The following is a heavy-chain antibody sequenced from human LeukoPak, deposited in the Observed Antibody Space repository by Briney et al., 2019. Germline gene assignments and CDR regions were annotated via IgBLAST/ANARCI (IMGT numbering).Heavy chain of an antibody. J-gene: IGHJ4*02. V-gene: IGHV4-30-2*01. Sequence: SETLSLTCAVSGGSISSGGYSWSWIRQPPGKGLEWLGYIYHSGSTYYNPSLKSRVTISVDRSKNQFSLKLSSVTAADAAVYYCARARVGIGGFDYWGQGTLVTVSS. CDR3: ARARVGIGGFDY. D-gene: IGHD3-16*01. CDR1: GGSISSGGYS. CDR2: IYHSGST.